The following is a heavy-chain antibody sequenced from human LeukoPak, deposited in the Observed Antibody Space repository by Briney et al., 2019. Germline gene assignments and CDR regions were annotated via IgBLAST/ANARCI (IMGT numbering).Heavy chain of an antibody. CDR2: IYYRGST. Sequence: SETLSLTCTGSGGSISNSSFYWGWIRQPPRKGLEWIGNIYYRGSTYYNSSLKSRVSISVDTSKNYFSLKVSSVTAADTAVYYCARLFLRFGEFSFDYWGQGTLVTVSS. D-gene: IGHD3-10*01. CDR3: ARLFLRFGEFSFDY. V-gene: IGHV4-39*02. CDR1: GGSISNSSFY. J-gene: IGHJ4*02.